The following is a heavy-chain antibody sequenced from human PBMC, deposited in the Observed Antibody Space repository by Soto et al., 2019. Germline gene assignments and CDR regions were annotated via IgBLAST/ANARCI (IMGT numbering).Heavy chain of an antibody. CDR1: VFTFRTFG. D-gene: IGHD6-6*01. CDR3: AKRVAYSSSSAYLDY. J-gene: IGHJ4*02. Sequence: GGSLRLSCAASVFTFRTFGMYWVRQAPGKGLEWVSSITDDGVAYYADSVKGRFITSRDNSKNTLYLQMNSLRAEDTAVYYCAKRVAYSSSSAYLDYWGQGTPVTVSS. V-gene: IGHV3-23*01. CDR2: ITDDGVA.